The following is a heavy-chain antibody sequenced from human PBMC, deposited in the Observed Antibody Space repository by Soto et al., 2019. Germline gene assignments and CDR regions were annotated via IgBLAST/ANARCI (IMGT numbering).Heavy chain of an antibody. CDR2: ISAYNGNT. D-gene: IGHD3-3*01. V-gene: IGHV1-18*01. Sequence: GLEWMGWISAYNGNTNYAQKLQGRVTMTTDTSTSTAYMELRSLRSDDTAVYYCARVLRTIFGVVTRGLFDPWGQGTLVTVSS. CDR3: ARVLRTIFGVVTRGLFDP. J-gene: IGHJ5*02.